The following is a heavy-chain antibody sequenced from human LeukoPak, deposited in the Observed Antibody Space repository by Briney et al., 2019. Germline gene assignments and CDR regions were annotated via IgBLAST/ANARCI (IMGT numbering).Heavy chain of an antibody. D-gene: IGHD3-3*01. CDR3: ARTWSGYKNPIDP. J-gene: IGHJ5*02. Sequence: ASVKVSCKASGGTFSSYAISWVRQDPGQGLEWMGGIIPIFGTANYAQKFQGRVTITADESTSTAYMELSSLRSEDTAVYYCARTWSGYKNPIDPWGQGTLVTVSS. V-gene: IGHV1-69*13. CDR2: IIPIFGTA. CDR1: GGTFSSYA.